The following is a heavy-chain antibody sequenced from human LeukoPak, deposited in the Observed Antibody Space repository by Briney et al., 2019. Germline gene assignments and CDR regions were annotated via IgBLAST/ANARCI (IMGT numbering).Heavy chain of an antibody. CDR3: ARGLQWFGAPGGSDP. V-gene: IGHV1-2*02. D-gene: IGHD3-10*01. Sequence: ASVKVSCKASGYTFTGYYMHWVRQAPGQGLEWMGWINPNSGGTNYAQKFQGRVTMTRDTSISTAYMELSRLRSDDTAVYYCARGLQWFGAPGGSDPWGQGTLVTVSS. J-gene: IGHJ5*02. CDR1: GYTFTGYY. CDR2: INPNSGGT.